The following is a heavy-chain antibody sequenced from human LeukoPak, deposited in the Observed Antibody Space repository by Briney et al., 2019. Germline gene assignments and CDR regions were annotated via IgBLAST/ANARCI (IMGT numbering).Heavy chain of an antibody. V-gene: IGHV3-23*01. CDR3: AQPRGYSPHDAFDI. CDR1: GFTFSSYA. J-gene: IGHJ3*02. Sequence: HTGGSLRLSCAASGFTFSSYAMSWVRQAPGKGLEWVSAISGSGGSTYYADSVKGRFTISRDNSKNTLYLQMNSLRAEDTAVYYCAQPRGYSPHDAFDIWGQGTMVTVSS. CDR2: ISGSGGST. D-gene: IGHD3-22*01.